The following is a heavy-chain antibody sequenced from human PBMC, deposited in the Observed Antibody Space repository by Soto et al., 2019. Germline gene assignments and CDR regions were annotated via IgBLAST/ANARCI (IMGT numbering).Heavy chain of an antibody. Sequence: QITLKESGPPLVKPTQTLTLTCTFSGFSLSTSGAGVGWFRQPPGKPLGWLTLIYWDNDKRYTPSLKTRLTIIKDSSKSQVVLRIPDMDPVDTATYYCAQRLRQSGYSWDSGAYDIWGQGTMVTVSS. D-gene: IGHD5-18*01. CDR2: IYWDNDK. CDR1: GFSLSTSGAG. V-gene: IGHV2-5*02. CDR3: AQRLRQSGYSWDSGAYDI. J-gene: IGHJ3*02.